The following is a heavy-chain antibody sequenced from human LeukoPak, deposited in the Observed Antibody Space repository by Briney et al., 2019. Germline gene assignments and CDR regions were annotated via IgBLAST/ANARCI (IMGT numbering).Heavy chain of an antibody. CDR3: AKDLSRAGYYDSSNILGYSDY. D-gene: IGHD3-22*01. CDR2: ISGNSGSI. CDR1: GFTFDDYA. Sequence: GGSLRLSCAASGFTFDDYAMHWVRQAPGKGLEWVSGISGNSGSIGYADSVKGRFTISRDNAKNSLYLQMNSLRAEDTALYYCAKDLSRAGYYDSSNILGYSDYWGQGTLVTVSS. V-gene: IGHV3-9*01. J-gene: IGHJ4*02.